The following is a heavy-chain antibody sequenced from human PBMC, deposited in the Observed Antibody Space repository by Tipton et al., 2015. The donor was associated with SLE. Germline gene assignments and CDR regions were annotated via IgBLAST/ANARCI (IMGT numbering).Heavy chain of an antibody. D-gene: IGHD3-9*01. CDR3: ARGGGYDILTGYYDY. V-gene: IGHV4-34*01. Sequence: LRLSCATSGFTFSNAWMSWVRQAPGKGLEWIGEINHSGSTNYNPSLKSRVTISVDTSKNQFSLKLSSVTAADTAVYYCARGGGYDILTGYYDYWGQGTLVTVSS. CDR1: GFTFSNAW. CDR2: INHSGST. J-gene: IGHJ4*02.